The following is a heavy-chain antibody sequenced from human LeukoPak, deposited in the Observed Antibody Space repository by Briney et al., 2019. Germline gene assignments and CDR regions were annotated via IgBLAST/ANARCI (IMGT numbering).Heavy chain of an antibody. CDR1: GYTLSELS. Sequence: ASVKVSCQVSGYTLSELSMHWIRQVPGKGLEWMGSFDPDNGKYIYAQDFQGRVTMTEDRSTETAYMELTKLRSEDTAIYFCAADFRVGVLYAFDLWGQGTLDPVSS. CDR3: AADFRVGVLYAFDL. D-gene: IGHD3-10*01. V-gene: IGHV1-24*01. CDR2: FDPDNGKY. J-gene: IGHJ3*01.